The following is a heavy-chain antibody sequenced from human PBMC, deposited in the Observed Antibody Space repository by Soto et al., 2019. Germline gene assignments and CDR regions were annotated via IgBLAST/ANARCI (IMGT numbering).Heavy chain of an antibody. D-gene: IGHD3-3*01. J-gene: IGHJ6*03. CDR1: GGSISSYY. Sequence: PSETLSLTCTVSGGSISSYYWSWIRQPPGKGLEWIGYIYYSGSTNYNPSLKSRVTISVDTSKNQFSLKLSSVTAADTAVYYCARAPGHYEGWSGQSPTYYMDVWGKGNTVTVSS. CDR3: ARAPGHYEGWSGQSPTYYMDV. V-gene: IGHV4-59*01. CDR2: IYYSGST.